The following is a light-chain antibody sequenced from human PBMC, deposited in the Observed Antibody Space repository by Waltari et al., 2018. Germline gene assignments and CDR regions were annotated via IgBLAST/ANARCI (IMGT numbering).Light chain of an antibody. V-gene: IGKV3-11*01. CDR3: QQRSNWPPVYT. Sequence: DIVLTQSPATLSLSPGERATLSCRASQSVSSYLAWYQQKPGQAPRLLIYDASNRATGIPARFRGSGSGTDFTLTISSLEPEDFAVYFCQQRSNWPPVYTFGQGTKLDIK. CDR2: DAS. J-gene: IGKJ2*01. CDR1: QSVSSY.